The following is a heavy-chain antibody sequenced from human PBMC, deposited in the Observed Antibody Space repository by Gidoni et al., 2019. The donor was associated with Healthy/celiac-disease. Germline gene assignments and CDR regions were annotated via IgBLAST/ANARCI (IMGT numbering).Heavy chain of an antibody. CDR2: IKSKTDGGTT. CDR1: GFTFSNAG. V-gene: IGHV3-15*01. D-gene: IGHD3-22*01. CDR3: TTGYYYDSSGYGT. J-gene: IGHJ5*02. Sequence: EVQLVESGGGLVKPGGSLRLSCAASGFTFSNAGMSWVRQAPGKGLEWVGRIKSKTDGGTTDYAAPVKGRFTISRDDSKNTLYLQMNSLKTEDTAVYYCTTGYYYDSSGYGTWGQGTLVTVSS.